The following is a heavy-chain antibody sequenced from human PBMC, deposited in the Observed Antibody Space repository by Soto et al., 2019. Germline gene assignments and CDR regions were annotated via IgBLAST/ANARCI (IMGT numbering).Heavy chain of an antibody. Sequence: AASVKVSCKASGYTFTGYYMPWVRQAPGQGLEWTGWIHPNSGGTNYSQKFQGRVTITRDPSASTAYMELSSLRSEDTAVDYCARDPTGAPTYYDFWSGYKDDAFDIWGQGTMVTV. CDR1: GYTFTGYY. D-gene: IGHD3-3*01. CDR2: IHPNSGGT. CDR3: ARDPTGAPTYYDFWSGYKDDAFDI. V-gene: IGHV1-2*02. J-gene: IGHJ3*02.